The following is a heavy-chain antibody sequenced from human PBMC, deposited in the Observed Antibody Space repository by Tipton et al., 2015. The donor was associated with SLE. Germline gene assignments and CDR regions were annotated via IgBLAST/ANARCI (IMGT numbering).Heavy chain of an antibody. CDR2: RFHDGNI. V-gene: IGHV4-59*02. CDR1: GDSVKSRY. Sequence: GSLKLSCTVSGDSVKSRYWIWVRQPAGRGLEWLAYRFHDGNINYNPSLKTRLTMSVDTSRDQFSLTLNSVTAADTGIYYCARGREWNWSPYYMDVWGKGTTVSVSS. J-gene: IGHJ6*03. CDR3: ARGREWNWSPYYMDV. D-gene: IGHD1-1*01.